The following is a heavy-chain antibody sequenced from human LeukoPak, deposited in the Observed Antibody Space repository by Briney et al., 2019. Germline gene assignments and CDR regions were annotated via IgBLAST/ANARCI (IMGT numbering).Heavy chain of an antibody. V-gene: IGHV4-34*01. D-gene: IGHD4-11*01. CDR1: GGSFSGYY. Sequence: SETLSLTCAVYGGSFSGYYWSWIRQPPEKGLEWIGSIYYTGGTNYSPSLKSRVTISVDTSKNQFSLKLSSVTAADTAVYYCARHGGTRVTLVEVYYFDYWGQGTLVTISS. J-gene: IGHJ4*02. CDR3: ARHGGTRVTLVEVYYFDY. CDR2: IYYTGGT.